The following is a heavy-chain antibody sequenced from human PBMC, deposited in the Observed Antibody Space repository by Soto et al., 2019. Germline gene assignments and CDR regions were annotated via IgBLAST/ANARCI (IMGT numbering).Heavy chain of an antibody. D-gene: IGHD6-13*01. V-gene: IGHV3-23*01. CDR1: GFTLSSYA. CDR3: AKDHGIAAAGTENWFDP. J-gene: IGHJ5*02. CDR2: ISGSGGST. Sequence: EVQLLESGGGLVQPGGSLRLSCAASGFTLSSYAMTWVRQAPGKGLEWVSVISGSGGSTHHADSVKGRFTISRDNSKNTLYLQMNSLRAEDTAVYYCAKDHGIAAAGTENWFDPWGQGTLVTVSS.